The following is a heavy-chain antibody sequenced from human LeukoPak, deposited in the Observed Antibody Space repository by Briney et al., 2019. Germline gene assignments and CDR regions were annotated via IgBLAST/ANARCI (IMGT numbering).Heavy chain of an antibody. D-gene: IGHD5-18*01. CDR2: ISGSSDYT. Sequence: GGSLRLSCAASGFNFRDSYMSWIRQAPGKGLEWVSYISGSSDYTNYADSAKGRLTISRDNAKNSLYLQMNSLRADDTAVYYCARVARYSPMYWGQGALVTVSS. V-gene: IGHV3-11*06. CDR3: ARVARYSPMY. J-gene: IGHJ4*02. CDR1: GFNFRDSY.